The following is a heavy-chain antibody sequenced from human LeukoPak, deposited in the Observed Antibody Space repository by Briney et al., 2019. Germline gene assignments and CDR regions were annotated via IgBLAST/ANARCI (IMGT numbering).Heavy chain of an antibody. CDR1: GFTFSSYE. CDR3: ARGAPTMTTVTTPLDY. J-gene: IGHJ4*02. V-gene: IGHV3-48*03. CDR2: ISSSGSTI. Sequence: PGRSLRLSCAASGFTFSSYEMNWVRQAPGKGLEWVSYISSSGSTIYYADSVKGRFTISRDNAKNSLYLQMNSLRAEDTAVYYCARGAPTMTTVTTPLDYWGQGTLVTVSS. D-gene: IGHD4-11*01.